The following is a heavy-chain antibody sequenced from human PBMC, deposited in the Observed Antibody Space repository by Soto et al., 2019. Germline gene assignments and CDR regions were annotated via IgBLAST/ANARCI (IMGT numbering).Heavy chain of an antibody. J-gene: IGHJ5*02. CDR3: ARHSLALRKNNWFDP. CDR1: GASIISRDFC. D-gene: IGHD3-3*02. V-gene: IGHV4-39*01. CDR2: IFYLGSS. Sequence: SETLSLTCTLSGASIISRDFCWVWVRQPPGKGLEWIGSIFYLGSSYYNPSLKSRVTMSVDTSKNQFSLRLRSVTAADTALYFCARHSLALRKNNWFDPWGQGIMVTVSS.